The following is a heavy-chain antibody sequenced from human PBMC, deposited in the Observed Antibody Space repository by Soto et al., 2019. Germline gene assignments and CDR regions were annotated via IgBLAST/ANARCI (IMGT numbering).Heavy chain of an antibody. J-gene: IGHJ4*02. CDR1: GFTFSSYS. V-gene: IGHV3-21*01. CDR3: ARDGSLGGYYDFFDY. D-gene: IGHD3-22*01. Sequence: EVQLVESGGGLVKPGRSLRLSCATSGFTFSSYSINWVRQAPGKGLEWVSSISSSSSYIYYADSVKGRFTISRDNAKNSLYLQMNSLRAEDTAVYYCARDGSLGGYYDFFDYWGQGTLVTVSS. CDR2: ISSSSSYI.